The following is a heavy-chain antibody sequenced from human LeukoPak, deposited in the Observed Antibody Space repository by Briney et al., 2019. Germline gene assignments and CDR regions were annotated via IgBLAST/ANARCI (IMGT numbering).Heavy chain of an antibody. Sequence: ASVKVSCKVSGYTLTELSMHWVRQAPGIGLEWMGWINPKSGVTNYGQKFQGRVTMIRDTSISTAYMDLSSLRSNDTAVYYCAREIHKPDNGEYHGNFDFWGQGTLVTVSS. J-gene: IGHJ4*02. CDR2: INPKSGVT. D-gene: IGHD4-17*01. CDR1: GYTLTELS. V-gene: IGHV1-2*02. CDR3: AREIHKPDNGEYHGNFDF.